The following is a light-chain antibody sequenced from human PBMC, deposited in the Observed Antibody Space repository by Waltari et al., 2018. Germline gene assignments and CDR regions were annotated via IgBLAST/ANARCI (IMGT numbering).Light chain of an antibody. CDR1: NVGSKR. V-gene: IGLV3-21*03. Sequence: SYVLTQPPSASVAPGKTARITCGGNNVGSKRVHGYQQKPGQAPLLVVYDDSARPSGIPDRFSASNSGNTATLTISRVENGDEADYYCQVWDTSSDRVVFGGGTKLTVL. CDR2: DDS. CDR3: QVWDTSSDRVV. J-gene: IGLJ2*01.